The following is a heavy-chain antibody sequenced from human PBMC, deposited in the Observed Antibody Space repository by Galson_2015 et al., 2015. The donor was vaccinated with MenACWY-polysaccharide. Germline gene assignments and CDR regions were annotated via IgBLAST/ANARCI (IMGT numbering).Heavy chain of an antibody. CDR2: INPDSGDT. D-gene: IGHD6-19*01. Sequence: SVKVSCKASGYTFTDYNMYWVRQAPGQGLEWMGWINPDSGDTKSAQKFQGRVTTTRDVSISTAYMELSWLRSDDTAVYYCTRGVLAVARVPTSGSNDFWGQGTLVTVSS. J-gene: IGHJ4*02. V-gene: IGHV1-2*02. CDR1: GYTFTDYN. CDR3: TRGVLAVARVPTSGSNDF.